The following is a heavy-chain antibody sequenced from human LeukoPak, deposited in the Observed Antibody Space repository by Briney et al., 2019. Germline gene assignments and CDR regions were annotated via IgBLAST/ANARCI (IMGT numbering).Heavy chain of an antibody. Sequence: GGSLRLSCAASGFTFSSYWIHWVRQAPGKGLVWVSRINTESTSTSYADSVKGRFTISRDNAKNTLYLQMNSLRPEDTAVYYCARGATAYCSSTSCYMGIDYWGQGTLVTVSS. V-gene: IGHV3-74*01. CDR1: GFTFSSYW. J-gene: IGHJ4*02. D-gene: IGHD2-2*02. CDR2: INTESTST. CDR3: ARGATAYCSSTSCYMGIDY.